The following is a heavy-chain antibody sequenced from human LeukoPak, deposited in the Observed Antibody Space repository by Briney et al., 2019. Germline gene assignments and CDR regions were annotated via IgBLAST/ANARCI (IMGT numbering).Heavy chain of an antibody. D-gene: IGHD3-10*01. CDR2: INHSGST. CDR3: ARQPKSCAPGIFITGKACWFDS. V-gene: IGHV4-4*02. CDR1: GGSISSSNW. J-gene: IGHJ5*01. Sequence: PSGTLSLTCAVSGGSISSSNWWSWVRQPPGKGLEWIGEINHSGSTNYNPSLKSRVTISVDTSKNQFSLKLSSVTAADTAVYYCARQPKSCAPGIFITGKACWFDSWGQGTLVTVSP.